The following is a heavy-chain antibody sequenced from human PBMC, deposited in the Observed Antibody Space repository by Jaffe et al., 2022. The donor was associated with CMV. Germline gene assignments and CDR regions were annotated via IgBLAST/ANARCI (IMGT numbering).Heavy chain of an antibody. CDR3: ARGAMVRGVTVWFDP. J-gene: IGHJ5*02. CDR1: GFTFDDYT. Sequence: EVQLVESGGVVVQPGGSLRLSCAASGFTFDDYTMHWVRQAPGKGLEWVSLISWDGGSTYYADSVKGRFTISRDNSKNSLYLQMNSLRTEDTALYYCARGAMVRGVTVWFDPWGQGTLVTVSS. V-gene: IGHV3-43*01. D-gene: IGHD3-10*01. CDR2: ISWDGGST.